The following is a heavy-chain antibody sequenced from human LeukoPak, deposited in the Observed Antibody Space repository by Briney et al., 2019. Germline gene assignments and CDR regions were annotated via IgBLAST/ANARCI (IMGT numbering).Heavy chain of an antibody. Sequence: PGGSLRLSCAASGFTFSSYWMSWVRQAPGKGLEWVAFIRNDGSITYNADSVKGRFTISRDNSKSTLYLQINSLRTNDTAVYYCAKDTPLCYFDYWGQGTLVTVSS. V-gene: IGHV3-30*02. CDR3: AKDTPLCYFDY. CDR1: GFTFSSYW. CDR2: IRNDGSIT. D-gene: IGHD3-16*01. J-gene: IGHJ4*02.